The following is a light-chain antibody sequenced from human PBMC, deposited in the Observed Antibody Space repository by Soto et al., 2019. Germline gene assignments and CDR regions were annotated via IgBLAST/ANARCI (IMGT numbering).Light chain of an antibody. V-gene: IGLV1-40*01. Sequence: QSVLTQPPSVSGAPGQSITISCTGTSANIGGGYYVHWYQQHPGKAPKLLIYGNINRPSGIPDRFSGSKSGNSASLTITGLQAEDEADYYCKSYASSRSGVFGSGTKVTVL. CDR2: GNI. J-gene: IGLJ1*01. CDR3: KSYASSRSGV. CDR1: SANIGGGYY.